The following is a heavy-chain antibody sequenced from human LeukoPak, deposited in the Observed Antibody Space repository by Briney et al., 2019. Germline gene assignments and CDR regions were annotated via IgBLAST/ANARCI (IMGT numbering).Heavy chain of an antibody. V-gene: IGHV3-23*01. D-gene: IGHD6-13*01. Sequence: GGSLRLSCAASGFTFSSYAMSWVRQVPGKGLEWVSAISGSGGSTYYADSVKGRFTISRDNSKNTLYLQMNSLRAEDTAVYYCAKDEISSSWNYWGQGTLVTVSS. J-gene: IGHJ4*02. CDR3: AKDEISSSWNY. CDR2: ISGSGGST. CDR1: GFTFSSYA.